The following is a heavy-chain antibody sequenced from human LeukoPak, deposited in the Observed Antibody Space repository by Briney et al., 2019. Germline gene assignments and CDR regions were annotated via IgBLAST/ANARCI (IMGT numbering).Heavy chain of an antibody. V-gene: IGHV3-23*01. CDR3: AKDPYYYDSSGYYASDYFDY. CDR2: ISGSGGST. Sequence: GGSLRLSCAASGFTFSSYAMSWVRQAPGKGLEWVSAISGSGGSTYYADSVKGRFTISRDNSKNTLYLQMNNLRAEDTAVYYCAKDPYYYDSSGYYASDYFDYWGQGTLVTVSS. D-gene: IGHD3-22*01. CDR1: GFTFSSYA. J-gene: IGHJ4*02.